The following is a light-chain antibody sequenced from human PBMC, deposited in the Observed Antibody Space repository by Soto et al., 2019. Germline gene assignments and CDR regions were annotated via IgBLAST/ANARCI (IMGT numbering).Light chain of an antibody. Sequence: VLMTQSPISLPVTLGQPASISCRSSQSVVYSDGNTYLSWFQQRPGQSPRRLIYRVSNRDSGVPDRFSGSGSGTDFTLKISRVEAEDVGVYYCMQGTHWPRTFGQGTKVDIK. CDR1: QSVVYSDGNTY. CDR2: RVS. CDR3: MQGTHWPRT. J-gene: IGKJ1*01. V-gene: IGKV2-30*01.